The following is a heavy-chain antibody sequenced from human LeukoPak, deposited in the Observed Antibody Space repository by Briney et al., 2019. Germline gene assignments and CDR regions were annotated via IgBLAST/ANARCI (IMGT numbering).Heavy chain of an antibody. CDR3: ATAKQPEYYDSSGYYYSFDY. Sequence: GASVKVSCKVSGYTLTELSMHWVRQAPGKGLEWMGGFDPEDGETIYAQKFQGRVTMTEDTSTDTAYMELSSLRSEDTAVYYCATAKQPEYYDSSGYYYSFDYWGRGTLVTVSS. J-gene: IGHJ4*02. CDR1: GYTLTELS. CDR2: FDPEDGET. D-gene: IGHD3-22*01. V-gene: IGHV1-24*01.